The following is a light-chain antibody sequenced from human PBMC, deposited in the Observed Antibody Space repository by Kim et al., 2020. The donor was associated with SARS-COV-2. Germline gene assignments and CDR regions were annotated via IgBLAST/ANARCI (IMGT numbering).Light chain of an antibody. CDR2: GAS. CDR3: LQHSTYPIT. CDR1: QDIRDN. V-gene: IGKV1-17*01. Sequence: ASVGDRVTITCRASQDIRDNLGWYQQNPGRAPKRLIYGASSLQSGVPSRFSGSGSGTEFTLTISSVQPEDFATYFCLQHSTYPITFGQGTRLEIK. J-gene: IGKJ5*01.